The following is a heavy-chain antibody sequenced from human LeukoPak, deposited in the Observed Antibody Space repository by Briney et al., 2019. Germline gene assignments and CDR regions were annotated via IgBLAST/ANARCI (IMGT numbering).Heavy chain of an antibody. CDR3: VREVGRSSGQWLADAFDI. J-gene: IGHJ3*02. CDR2: ITGSRGPT. CDR1: GFTFSSYA. Sequence: GGSLRLSCAASGFTFSSYAMSWVRQAPGKGLEWVSAITGSRGPTYYADSVKGRFTISRDNAKNSLYLQMNSLRADDTAVYYCVREVGRSSGQWLADAFDIWGQGTMVTVSP. V-gene: IGHV3-23*01. D-gene: IGHD6-19*01.